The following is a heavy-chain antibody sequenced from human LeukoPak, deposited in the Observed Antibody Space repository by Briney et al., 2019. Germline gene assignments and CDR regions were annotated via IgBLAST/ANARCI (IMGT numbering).Heavy chain of an antibody. CDR1: GGSMNNYY. J-gene: IGHJ4*02. CDR3: ARDYKCYDSGSYYDY. CDR2: IYPSGNT. V-gene: IGHV4-4*07. Sequence: SETLSLTCTVSGGSMNNYYWSWIRQPAGKGLEWIGRIYPSGNTYYNPSLKSRVTMSVDTSKNQFSLRLRSVTAADTALYYCARDYKCYDSGSYYDYWGQGTLVTVSS. D-gene: IGHD3-10*01.